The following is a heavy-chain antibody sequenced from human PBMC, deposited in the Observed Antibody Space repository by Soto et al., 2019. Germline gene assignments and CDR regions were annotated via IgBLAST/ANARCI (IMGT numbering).Heavy chain of an antibody. Sequence: PGGSLRLSCAASGFTFSNAWMSWVRQAPGKGLEWVGRIKSKTDGGTTDYAAPVKGRFTISRDDSKNTVYLQMSSLKTEDTAVYYCTTDQFLEWLLHDSSWGQGTLVTVSS. V-gene: IGHV3-15*01. CDR2: IKSKTDGGTT. CDR3: TTDQFLEWLLHDSS. D-gene: IGHD3-3*01. J-gene: IGHJ5*02. CDR1: GFTFSNAW.